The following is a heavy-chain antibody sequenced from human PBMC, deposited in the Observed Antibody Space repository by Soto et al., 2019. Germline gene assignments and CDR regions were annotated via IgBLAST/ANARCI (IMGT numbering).Heavy chain of an antibody. J-gene: IGHJ4*02. D-gene: IGHD3-10*01. CDR2: IYYSGST. CDR3: ARERAPTRGLFDN. CDR1: DDTISSYY. Sequence: PSETLSLTCTVSDDTISSYYWSWIRQSPGKGLEWIGYIYYSGSTNYNPSLKSRVTISVDTSKNQFSLKLSSVTAADTAVYYCARERAPTRGLFDNWGQGILVTVSS. V-gene: IGHV4-59*01.